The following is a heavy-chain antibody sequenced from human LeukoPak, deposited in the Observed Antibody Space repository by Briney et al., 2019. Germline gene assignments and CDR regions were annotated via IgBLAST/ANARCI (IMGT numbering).Heavy chain of an antibody. D-gene: IGHD5-12*01. Sequence: PSETLSLTCAVSGGSISSSNWWSWIRQPPGKGLEWIGEIYHSGSTNYNPSLKSRVTISVDTSKNQFSLKLSSVTAADTAVYYCARGLEGYSSFDYWGQGTLVTVSS. CDR3: ARGLEGYSSFDY. J-gene: IGHJ4*02. CDR1: GGSISSSNW. CDR2: IYHSGST. V-gene: IGHV4-4*02.